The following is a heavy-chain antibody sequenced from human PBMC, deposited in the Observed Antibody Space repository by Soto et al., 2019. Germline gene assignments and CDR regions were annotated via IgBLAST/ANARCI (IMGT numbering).Heavy chain of an antibody. Sequence: QVQLQESGPGLVKPSETLSLTCTVSGGSISSYYWSWIRQPAGKGLEWIGRIYTSGSTNYNPSLKRRFTMSVDTSKNQFSLKLSSVTAADTAVYYCARSRQPPSPNWFDPWGQGPLVTVSS. J-gene: IGHJ5*02. CDR2: IYTSGST. CDR3: ARSRQPPSPNWFDP. CDR1: GGSISSYY. D-gene: IGHD2-2*01. V-gene: IGHV4-4*07.